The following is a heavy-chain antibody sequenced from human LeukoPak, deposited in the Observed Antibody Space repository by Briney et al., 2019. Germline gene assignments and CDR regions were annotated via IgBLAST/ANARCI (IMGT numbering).Heavy chain of an antibody. CDR1: GGSISSFY. CDR3: ATVASGWYPDY. Sequence: KPSETLSLTCTVSGGSISSFYYTWLRQPPGKGLEWIGYIDSSGITNYNSSLNSRVTISLDTSQNQFSLKLNSVTAADTAVYYCATVASGWYPDYWGQGALVTVAS. CDR2: IDSSGIT. V-gene: IGHV4-59*01. D-gene: IGHD6-19*01. J-gene: IGHJ4*02.